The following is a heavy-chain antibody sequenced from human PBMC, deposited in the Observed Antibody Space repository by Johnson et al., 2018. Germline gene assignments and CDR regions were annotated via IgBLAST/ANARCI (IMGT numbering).Heavy chain of an antibody. D-gene: IGHD2-15*01. CDR2: ISSSSSYI. V-gene: IGHV3-21*01. J-gene: IGHJ3*02. CDR1: GFTFSSYS. CDR3: ARKAVDAFDI. Sequence: EVQLVESGGGLVKPGGSLRLSCAASGFTFSSYSMNWVRQAPGKGLEWVSSISSSSSYIYYADSVKGRFTISRDNAKNSLYLQMNSRGAEDTAVYYCARKAVDAFDIWGQGTMVTVSS.